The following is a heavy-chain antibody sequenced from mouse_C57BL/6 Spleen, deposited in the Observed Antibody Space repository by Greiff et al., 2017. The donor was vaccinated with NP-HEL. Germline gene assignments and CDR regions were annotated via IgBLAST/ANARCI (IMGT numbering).Heavy chain of an antibody. CDR1: GFNIKDDY. Sequence: VQLQQSGAELVRPGASVKLSCTASGFNIKDDYMHWVKQRPEQGLEWIGWIDPENGDTEYASKFQGKASITADPSYNTAYLQLSSLTAEDTAVYYCTGAWFAYWGQGTLVTVSA. CDR2: IDPENGDT. J-gene: IGHJ3*01. V-gene: IGHV14-4*01. CDR3: TGAWFAY.